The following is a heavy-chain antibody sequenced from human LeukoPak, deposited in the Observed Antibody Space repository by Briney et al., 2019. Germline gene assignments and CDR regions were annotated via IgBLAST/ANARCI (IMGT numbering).Heavy chain of an antibody. Sequence: KPSGTLSLTCAVSGGSISSGNWWSWVRQPPGKGLEWIGEIFQSGSTNYNPSLESRVTISVDKSKNQFSLKLTSVTAADTAVYYCARVGGYSSSWYLGCWGQGTLVTVSS. D-gene: IGHD6-13*01. CDR3: ARVGGYSSSWYLGC. J-gene: IGHJ4*02. CDR1: GGSISSGNW. CDR2: IFQSGST. V-gene: IGHV4-4*02.